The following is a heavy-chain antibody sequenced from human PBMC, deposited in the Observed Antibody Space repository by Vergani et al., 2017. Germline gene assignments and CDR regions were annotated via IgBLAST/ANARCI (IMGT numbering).Heavy chain of an antibody. D-gene: IGHD3-3*01. CDR1: GFTFSSYD. J-gene: IGHJ4*02. CDR3: ARDSAGVFIDY. V-gene: IGHV3-48*03. Sequence: EVQVVESGGGLVQPGGSLRLACAASGFTFSSYDMNWVRQAPGKGLEWVSYISGSGSTIYYTDSVKGRFTISRDNAKNSLYLQMNNLRAEDTAVYYCARDSAGVFIDYWGQGTLVTVSS. CDR2: ISGSGSTI.